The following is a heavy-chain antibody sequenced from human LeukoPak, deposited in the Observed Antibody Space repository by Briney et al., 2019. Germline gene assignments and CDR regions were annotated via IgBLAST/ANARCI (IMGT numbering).Heavy chain of an antibody. CDR1: GFTFADYA. CDR2: ISWSSANI. J-gene: IGHJ4*02. V-gene: IGHV3-9*01. Sequence: GGSLSLSCAVSGFTFADYAMHWVRQAAGQGLEWVSGISWSSANIGYAVSVKGRFTISRDKAKNSQSLQMNSLRPGGTAWYYCAKAPVGGGQWLVDYFHHWGQGTLVTVSS. D-gene: IGHD6-19*01. CDR3: AKAPVGGGQWLVDYFHH.